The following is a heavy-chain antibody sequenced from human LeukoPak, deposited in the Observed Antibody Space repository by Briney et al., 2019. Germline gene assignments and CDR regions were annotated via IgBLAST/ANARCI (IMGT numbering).Heavy chain of an antibody. CDR3: ARSPGYSSGGIDY. D-gene: IGHD6-19*01. CDR1: GFTFSDYG. Sequence: GGSLRLSCAASGFTFSDYGMHWVRQAPGKGLEWVAVIRYDGSNKYYADSVKGRFTISRDNSENTLYLQMNSLRAEDTAVYYCARSPGYSSGGIDYWGQGTLVTVSS. V-gene: IGHV3-33*01. CDR2: IRYDGSNK. J-gene: IGHJ4*02.